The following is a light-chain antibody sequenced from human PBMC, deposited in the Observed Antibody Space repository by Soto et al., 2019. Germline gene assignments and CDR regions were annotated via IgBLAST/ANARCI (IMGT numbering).Light chain of an antibody. CDR3: ASYTSDSTYV. CDR2: EVS. Sequence: SVLTQPASVSGSPGQSITISCTATSSDVDDFKYVSWYLQHPGRAPKLLIYEVSHRPSGISNRFSGSKSGNTASLAISGLHADDESDYYCASYTSDSTYVVGTGTQV. CDR1: SSDVDDFKY. V-gene: IGLV2-14*01. J-gene: IGLJ1*01.